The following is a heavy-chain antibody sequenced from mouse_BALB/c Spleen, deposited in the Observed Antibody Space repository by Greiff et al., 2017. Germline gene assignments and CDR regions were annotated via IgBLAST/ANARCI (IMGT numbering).Heavy chain of an antibody. J-gene: IGHJ3*01. CDR1: GFTFSSYG. CDR3: ARQGSTMITAGFAY. Sequence: EVHLVESGGDLVKPGGSLKLSCAASGFTFSSYGMSWVRQTPDKRLEWVATISSGGSYTYYPDSVKGRFTISRDNAKNTLYLQMSSLKSEDTAMYYCARQGSTMITAGFAYWGQGTLVTVSA. D-gene: IGHD2-4*01. V-gene: IGHV5-6*01. CDR2: ISSGGSYT.